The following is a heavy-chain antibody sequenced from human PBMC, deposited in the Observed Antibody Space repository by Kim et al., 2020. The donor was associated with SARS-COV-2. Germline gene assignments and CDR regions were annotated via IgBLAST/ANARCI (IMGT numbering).Heavy chain of an antibody. D-gene: IGHD4-17*01. CDR3: ARDCLFYGDYGAGPQYY. Sequence: GGSLRLSCAASGFTFSSYAMHWVRQAPGKGLEWVAVISYDGSNKYYADSVKGRFTISRDNSKNTLYLQMNSLRAEDTAVYYCARDCLFYGDYGAGPQYY. V-gene: IGHV3-30*04. CDR2: ISYDGSNK. J-gene: IGHJ4*01. CDR1: GFTFSSYA.